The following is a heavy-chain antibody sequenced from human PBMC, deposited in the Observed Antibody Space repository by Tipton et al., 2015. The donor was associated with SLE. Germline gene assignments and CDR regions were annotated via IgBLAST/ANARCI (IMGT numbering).Heavy chain of an antibody. CDR2: IWYDGSNK. CDR3: AKDRIAVAGYGMDV. D-gene: IGHD6-19*01. Sequence: SLRLSCEASGFSFGSFAMHWVRQAPGKGLEWVAVIWYDGSNKFHADSVRGRLTISRDNSENTLYLEMNRLRAEDTAVYYCAKDRIAVAGYGMDVWGQGASVTVSS. CDR1: GFSFGSFA. J-gene: IGHJ6*02. V-gene: IGHV3-30*18.